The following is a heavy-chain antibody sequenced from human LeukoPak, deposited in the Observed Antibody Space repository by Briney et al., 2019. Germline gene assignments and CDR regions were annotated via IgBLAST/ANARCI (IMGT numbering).Heavy chain of an antibody. D-gene: IGHD2-21*02. CDR3: ARQPLVRDCGGDCEFDY. V-gene: IGHV5-51*01. CDR2: IYPGDSNT. CDR1: GYSFNNYW. J-gene: IGHJ4*02. Sequence: GESLKISCQGSGYSFNNYWIGWVRQMPGKGREWMGIIYPGDSNTRYSPSFQGQVTISADKSISTAYLQWTSLKASDTAIYYCARQPLVRDCGGDCEFDYWGQGTRVSVSS.